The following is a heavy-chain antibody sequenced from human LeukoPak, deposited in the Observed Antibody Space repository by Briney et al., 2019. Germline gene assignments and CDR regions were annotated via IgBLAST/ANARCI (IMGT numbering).Heavy chain of an antibody. CDR1: GGSISSSSYY. J-gene: IGHJ3*02. CDR3: ARARQLGLDAFDI. D-gene: IGHD6-13*01. V-gene: IGHV4-39*07. CDR2: IYYSGST. Sequence: SETLSLTCTVSGGSISSSSYYWGWIRQPPGKGLEWIGSIYYSGSTYYNPSLKSRVTISVDTSKNQFSLKLSSVTAADTAVYYCARARQLGLDAFDIWGQGTMVTVSS.